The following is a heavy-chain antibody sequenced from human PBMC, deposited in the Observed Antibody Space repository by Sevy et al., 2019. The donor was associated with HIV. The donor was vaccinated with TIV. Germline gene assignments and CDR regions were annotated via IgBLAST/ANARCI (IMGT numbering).Heavy chain of an antibody. J-gene: IGHJ4*02. CDR2: INPNSGGT. CDR3: ARDLAYYDSSGYLPALDYFDY. Sequence: ASVKVSCKASGYTFTGYYMHWVRQAPGQGLEWMGWINPNSGGTNYAQKFQGRVTMTRDTSISTAYMELGRLRSDDTAVYYCARDLAYYDSSGYLPALDYFDYWGQETLVTVSS. V-gene: IGHV1-2*02. CDR1: GYTFTGYY. D-gene: IGHD3-22*01.